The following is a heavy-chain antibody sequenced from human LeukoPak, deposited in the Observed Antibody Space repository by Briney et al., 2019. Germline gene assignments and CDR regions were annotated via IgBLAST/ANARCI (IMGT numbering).Heavy chain of an antibody. Sequence: QSGGSLRLSCVASGFMFSRHAMHWVRQAPGKGLEWLAQVWIGGNHKYYAESVKGRITISRDEPRSTVFLQMDSVRVEDTAVYYCARDGQGLAPYGLDYWGQGTLVTVSS. CDR1: GFMFSRHA. V-gene: IGHV3-33*01. CDR3: ARDGQGLAPYGLDY. J-gene: IGHJ4*02. D-gene: IGHD3-16*01. CDR2: VWIGGNHK.